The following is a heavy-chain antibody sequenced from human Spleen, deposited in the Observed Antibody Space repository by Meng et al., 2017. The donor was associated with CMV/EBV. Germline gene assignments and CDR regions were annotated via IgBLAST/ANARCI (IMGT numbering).Heavy chain of an antibody. CDR2: ITTYNGDT. J-gene: IGHJ6*02. D-gene: IGHD2-2*01. CDR1: GYTFSNYG. CDR3: ARLRCSTSCPNEDYYYYGMDV. V-gene: IGHV1-18*01. Sequence: ASVKVSCKASGYTFSNYGITWVRQAPGQGLEWMGWITTYNGDTTYAQKFQGRVTVTTDTSTSTAYMELSSLRSEDTAVYYCARLRCSTSCPNEDYYYYGMDVWGQGTTVTVSS.